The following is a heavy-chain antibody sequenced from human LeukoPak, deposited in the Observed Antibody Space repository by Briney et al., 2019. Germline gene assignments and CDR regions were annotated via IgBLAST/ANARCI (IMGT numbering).Heavy chain of an antibody. CDR3: AKAVGLLWFGELEY. V-gene: IGHV3-43*02. D-gene: IGHD3-10*01. J-gene: IGHJ4*02. Sequence: GGSLRLSCAASGFTFDDYAMHWVRQAPGKGLEWVSLISGDGGSTYYADSVKGRFTISRDNSKNSLYLQMNSLRTEDTALYYYAKAVGLLWFGELEYWGQGTLVTVSS. CDR2: ISGDGGST. CDR1: GFTFDDYA.